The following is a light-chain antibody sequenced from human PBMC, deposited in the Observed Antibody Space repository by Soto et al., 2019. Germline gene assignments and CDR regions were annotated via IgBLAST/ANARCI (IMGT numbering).Light chain of an antibody. V-gene: IGLV2-14*01. CDR2: DAS. CDR3: SSYTSSSTPYD. Sequence: QSVLTRPAAVSGSTEQSITISWTGSKSEDGVDNFFSWDIQHPGTAHTLMIYDASTRHSVLSNRFSGSKSGNTASLTISWLQAEHQADYYCSSYTSSSTPYDFGTGTKATVL. CDR1: KSEDGVDNF. J-gene: IGLJ1*01.